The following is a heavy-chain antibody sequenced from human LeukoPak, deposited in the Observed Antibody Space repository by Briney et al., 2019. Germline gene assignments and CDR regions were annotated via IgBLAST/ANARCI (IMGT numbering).Heavy chain of an antibody. CDR1: GFTFSSYS. CDR2: ISSSSSYI. CDR3: ARAVGQLVLDAFDI. D-gene: IGHD6-13*01. J-gene: IGHJ3*02. V-gene: IGHV3-21*01. Sequence: GGSLRLSCAASGFTFSSYSVNWVRQAPGKGLEWVSSISSSSSYIYYADSVKGRFTISRDNAKNSLYLQMNSLRAEDTAVYYCARAVGQLVLDAFDIWGQGTMVTVSS.